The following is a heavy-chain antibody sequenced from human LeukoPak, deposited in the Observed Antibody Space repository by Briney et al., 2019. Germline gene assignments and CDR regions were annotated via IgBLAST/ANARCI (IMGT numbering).Heavy chain of an antibody. CDR3: ARDEGIWRSGYYYVSGFDY. J-gene: IGHJ4*02. CDR1: GGTFSSYA. CDR2: IIPILGIA. V-gene: IGHV1-69*04. D-gene: IGHD3-22*01. Sequence: GASVKVSCKASGGTFSSYAIRWVRQAPGQGLEWMGRIIPILGIANYAQKFQGRVTITADKSTSTAYMELSSLRSEDTAVYYCARDEGIWRSGYYYVSGFDYWGQGTLVTVSS.